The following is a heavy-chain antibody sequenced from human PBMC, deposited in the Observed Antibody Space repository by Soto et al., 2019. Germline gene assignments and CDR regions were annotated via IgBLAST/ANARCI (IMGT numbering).Heavy chain of an antibody. CDR2: IIPILGIA. Sequence: QVQLVQSGAEVKKPGSSVKVSCKASGGTFSSYPISWVRQAPVQGLEWMGRIIPILGIANYAQKFQGTVTITADKATSTAYIAVSSLRSGDTAVYYCARGNVDIVAAIAYDYYGMDVWGRVTTFTVSS. V-gene: IGHV1-69*02. CDR3: ARGNVDIVAAIAYDYYGMDV. CDR1: GGTFSSYP. D-gene: IGHD5-12*01. J-gene: IGHJ6*02.